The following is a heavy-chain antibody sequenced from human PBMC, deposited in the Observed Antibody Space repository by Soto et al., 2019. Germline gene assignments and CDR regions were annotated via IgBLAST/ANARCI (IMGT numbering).Heavy chain of an antibody. D-gene: IGHD4-17*01. CDR1: GGSISSYY. J-gene: IGHJ5*02. V-gene: IGHV4-4*07. CDR3: ARVKDYGDYDWFDP. CDR2: IYTSGSN. Sequence: SETLSLTCTVSGGSISSYYWSWIRQPAGKGLEWIGRIYTSGSNNYNPSLKSRVTMSVDTSKNQFSLKLSSVTAADTAVYYCARVKDYGDYDWFDPWGQGTLVTVSS.